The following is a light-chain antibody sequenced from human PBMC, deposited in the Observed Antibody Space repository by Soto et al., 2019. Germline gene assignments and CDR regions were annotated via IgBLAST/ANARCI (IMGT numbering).Light chain of an antibody. CDR1: QSVSSY. CDR2: DAS. V-gene: IGKV3-11*01. CDR3: QQRSKWPLT. J-gene: IGKJ4*01. Sequence: EIVLTQSPATLSLSPGERATLSCRASQSVSSYLAWYQQKPGQAPRLLIYDASNRATGIPARFSGSGSGTDVTLTISSLEPEAFAVYYCQQRSKWPLTFGGGTKVEIK.